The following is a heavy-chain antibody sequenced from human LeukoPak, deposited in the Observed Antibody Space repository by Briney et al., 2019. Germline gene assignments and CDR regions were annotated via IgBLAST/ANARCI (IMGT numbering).Heavy chain of an antibody. Sequence: GGSLRLSCEASGFTFSPYSMNWVRQAPGKGLEWVSSISSSSTYIFYADSVKGRFTISRDNAKNSLYLQMNSLRAEDTAVYYCARDLEAANTYYFDYWGQGTMVTVSS. CDR3: ARDLEAANTYYFDY. CDR1: GFTFSPYS. V-gene: IGHV3-21*01. D-gene: IGHD6-13*01. CDR2: ISSSSTYI. J-gene: IGHJ4*02.